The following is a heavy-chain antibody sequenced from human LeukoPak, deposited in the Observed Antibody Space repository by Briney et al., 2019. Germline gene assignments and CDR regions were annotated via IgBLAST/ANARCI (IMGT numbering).Heavy chain of an antibody. V-gene: IGHV3-66*01. CDR3: AARIAMAGTICFDY. J-gene: IGHJ4*02. CDR2: IFSGGRT. Sequence: TGGGLRLSCAASGFTVSNNYMTWVRQPPGKGLEWVSVIFSGGRTYYADSVRGRYTISRDNSKNTLYLQMNSLRAEDTAVYYCAARIAMAGTICFDYWGQGTLVTVSS. CDR1: GFTVSNNY. D-gene: IGHD6-19*01.